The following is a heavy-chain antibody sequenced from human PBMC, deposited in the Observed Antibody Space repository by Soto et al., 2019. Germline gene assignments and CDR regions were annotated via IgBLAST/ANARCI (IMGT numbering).Heavy chain of an antibody. D-gene: IGHD2-2*01. CDR1: GYSFTSYW. J-gene: IGHJ6*02. Sequence: GESLKISCKGSGYSFTSYWISWVRQMPGKGLEWMGIIYPGDSDTRYSPSFQGQVTISADKSISTAYLQWSSLRTEDTAVYYCARAGYCISTSCNYYYYGMDVWGQGTTVTVSS. CDR2: IYPGDSDT. CDR3: ARAGYCISTSCNYYYYGMDV. V-gene: IGHV5-51*01.